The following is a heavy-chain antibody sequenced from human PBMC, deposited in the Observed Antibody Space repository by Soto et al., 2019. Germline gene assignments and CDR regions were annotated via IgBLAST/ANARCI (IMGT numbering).Heavy chain of an antibody. V-gene: IGHV3-30-3*01. CDR1: GFTFSSYA. CDR3: ARHKRDLRFLEWSYYFDY. D-gene: IGHD3-3*01. CDR2: ISYDGSNK. J-gene: IGHJ4*02. Sequence: QVQLVESGGGVVQPGRSLRLSCAASGFTFSSYAIHWVRQGPGKGLEWVALISYDGSNKYYADSVKGRFTISRDNSKNTLYLQMNSLRAEDTAVYYCARHKRDLRFLEWSYYFDYWGQGTLVTVSS.